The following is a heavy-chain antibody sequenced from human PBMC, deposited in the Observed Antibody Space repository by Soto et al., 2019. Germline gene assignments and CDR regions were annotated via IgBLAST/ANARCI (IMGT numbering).Heavy chain of an antibody. CDR1: EFTFSNYA. CDR2: ISYDGNNK. J-gene: IGHJ6*02. V-gene: IGHV3-30-3*01. Sequence: QVQLVDSGGGVDQPGRSLRLSCAASEFTFSNYAMHWVRQAPGKGLEWVAAISYDGNNKYYADSVKGRFTFSRDNSKSTLYLQMNSLRAEDTAVYYCARGTGPYYYYGLDVWGQGTTVTVSS. CDR3: ARGTGPYYYYGLDV.